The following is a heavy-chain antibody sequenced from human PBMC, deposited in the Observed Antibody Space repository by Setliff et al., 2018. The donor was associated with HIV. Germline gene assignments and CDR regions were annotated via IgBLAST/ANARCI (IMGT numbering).Heavy chain of an antibody. CDR2: IHYNEKT. D-gene: IGHD3-22*01. CDR1: GGSASNSRYY. Sequence: SETLSLTCTVSGGSASNSRYYWAWIRQPPGKGLEYIGSIHYNEKTYYNPSLKSRVTISIDTSKNQFSLNLTSVTAADTAVYYCAREATYYYDGSGYYYFDYWGRGTLVTVSS. CDR3: AREATYYYDGSGYYYFDY. V-gene: IGHV4-39*02. J-gene: IGHJ4*02.